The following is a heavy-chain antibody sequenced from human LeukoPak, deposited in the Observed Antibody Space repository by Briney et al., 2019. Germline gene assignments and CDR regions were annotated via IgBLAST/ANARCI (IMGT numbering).Heavy chain of an antibody. CDR3: ARDPGPIDVLYFDY. CDR2: IWYDGSNK. D-gene: IGHD2-15*01. J-gene: IGHJ4*02. CDR1: GFTFSSYG. Sequence: GGSLRLSCAASGFTFSSYGMHWVRQAPGKGLEWVAVIWYDGSNKYYADSVKGRFTISRDNSENTLYLQMNSLRAEDTAVYYCARDPGPIDVLYFDYWGQGTLVTVSS. V-gene: IGHV3-33*01.